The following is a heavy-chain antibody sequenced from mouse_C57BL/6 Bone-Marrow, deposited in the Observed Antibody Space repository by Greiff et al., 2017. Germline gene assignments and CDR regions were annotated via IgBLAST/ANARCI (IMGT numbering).Heavy chain of an antibody. J-gene: IGHJ3*01. Sequence: VQLQQPGAELVKPGASVKMSCKASGYTFTSYWITWVKQRPGQGLEWIGDIYPGSGSTNYNEKFKSKATLTVDTSSSTAYMQLSSLTSEDSAVYYCARVKFTAQGFAYWGQGTLVTVSA. V-gene: IGHV1-55*01. CDR2: IYPGSGST. CDR1: GYTFTSYW. D-gene: IGHD3-2*02. CDR3: ARVKFTAQGFAY.